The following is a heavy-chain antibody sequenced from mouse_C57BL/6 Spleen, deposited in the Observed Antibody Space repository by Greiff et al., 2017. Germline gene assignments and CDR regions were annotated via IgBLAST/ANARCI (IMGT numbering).Heavy chain of an antibody. CDR3: ARDHYGSLYAMDY. Sequence: VKLVESGPELVKPGASVKLSCKASGYTFTSYDINWVKQRPGQGLEWIGWIYPRDGSTKYNEKFKGKATLTVDTSSSTAYMELHSLTSEDSAVYFCARDHYGSLYAMDYWGQGTSVTVSS. V-gene: IGHV1-85*01. CDR2: IYPRDGST. J-gene: IGHJ4*01. CDR1: GYTFTSYD. D-gene: IGHD1-1*01.